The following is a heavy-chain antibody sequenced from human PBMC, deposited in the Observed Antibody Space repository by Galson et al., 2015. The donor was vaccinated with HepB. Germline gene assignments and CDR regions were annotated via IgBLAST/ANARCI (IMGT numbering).Heavy chain of an antibody. CDR2: ISYDGSNK. J-gene: IGHJ4*02. D-gene: IGHD3-10*01. CDR3: ARGDGYYYGSGSDY. CDR1: GFTFSSYA. V-gene: IGHV3-30*04. Sequence: SLRLSCAASGFTFSSYAMHWVRQAPGKGLEWVAVISYDGSNKYYADSVKGRFTISRDNSKNTLYLQMNSLRAEDTAVYYCARGDGYYYGSGSDYWGQGTLVTVSS.